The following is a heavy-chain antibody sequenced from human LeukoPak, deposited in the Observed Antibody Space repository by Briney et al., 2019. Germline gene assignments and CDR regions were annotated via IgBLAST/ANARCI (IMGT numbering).Heavy chain of an antibody. D-gene: IGHD5-18*01. CDR2: IYYSGST. J-gene: IGHJ4*02. Sequence: PSETLSLTCTVSGGSISSYYWSWIRQPPGKGLEWIGYIYYSGSTNYNPSLKSRVTISVDTSKNQFSLKLSSVTAADTAVYYCARRGYSYGSAIDYWGQGTLVTVSS. CDR3: ARRGYSYGSAIDY. V-gene: IGHV4-59*08. CDR1: GGSISSYY.